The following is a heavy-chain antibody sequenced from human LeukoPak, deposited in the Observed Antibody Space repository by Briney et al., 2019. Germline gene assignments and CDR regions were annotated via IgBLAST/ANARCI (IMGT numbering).Heavy chain of an antibody. CDR2: INTDGSST. Sequence: GGSLRLSCAASGFTFSSYWMHWVRQAPGKGLVWVSRINTDGSSTSYADSVKGRFTISRDNAKNTLCLQMNSLRAEDTAVYYCASAYYDSSGRFDYWGQGTLVTVSS. J-gene: IGHJ4*02. V-gene: IGHV3-74*01. CDR3: ASAYYDSSGRFDY. D-gene: IGHD3-22*01. CDR1: GFTFSSYW.